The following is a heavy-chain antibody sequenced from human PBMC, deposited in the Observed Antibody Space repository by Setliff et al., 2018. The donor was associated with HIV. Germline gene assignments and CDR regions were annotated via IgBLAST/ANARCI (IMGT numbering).Heavy chain of an antibody. V-gene: IGHV4-59*12. Sequence: SETLSLTCTVSGGSISSYYWNWIRQPPGKGREWIGYIYYSGSTNYNPSLESRVTISVDTSKNQFSLKLSSVTAADTAVYYCARGGYYYDSSGDGRLDYWGQGTLVTVSS. CDR1: GGSISSYY. J-gene: IGHJ4*02. D-gene: IGHD3-22*01. CDR2: IYYSGST. CDR3: ARGGYYYDSSGDGRLDY.